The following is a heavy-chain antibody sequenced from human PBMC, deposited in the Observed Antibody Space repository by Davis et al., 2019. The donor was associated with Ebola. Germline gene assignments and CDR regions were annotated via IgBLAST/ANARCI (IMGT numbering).Heavy chain of an antibody. CDR1: GFVFRNYV. V-gene: IGHV3-23*01. CDR3: AKDSSNVWFDV. J-gene: IGHJ3*01. CDR2: IGLSADT. Sequence: GGSLRLSCAASGFVFRNYVMSWVRQAPGKGLEWVSTIGLSADTYYADSVKGRFTISRDNSRNTLQLQMDSLRVEDTAIYYCAKDSSNVWFDVWGQGTMVTVSS. D-gene: IGHD2-2*01.